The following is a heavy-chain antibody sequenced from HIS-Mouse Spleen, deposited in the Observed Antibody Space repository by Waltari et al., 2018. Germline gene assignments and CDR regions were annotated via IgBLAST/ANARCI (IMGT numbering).Heavy chain of an antibody. J-gene: IGHJ3*02. Sequence: QVQLVQSGAEGKKHGTSLTVSCTAPGYTVTGSSMHCVRPAPGQGLEWMGWINPNSGGTNYAQKFQGRVTMTRDTSISTAYMELSRLRSDDTAVYYCARGELGIIPDAFDIWGQGTMVTVSS. CDR2: INPNSGGT. D-gene: IGHD7-27*01. CDR1: GYTVTGSS. V-gene: IGHV1-2*02. CDR3: ARGELGIIPDAFDI.